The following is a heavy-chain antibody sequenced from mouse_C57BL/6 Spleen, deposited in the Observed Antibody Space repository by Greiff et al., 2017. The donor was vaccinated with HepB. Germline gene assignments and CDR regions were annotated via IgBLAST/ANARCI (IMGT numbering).Heavy chain of an antibody. J-gene: IGHJ1*03. CDR3: ASPLDYYGSSYGYFDV. V-gene: IGHV1-82*01. Sequence: QVQLQQSGPELVKPGASVKISCKASGYAFSSSWMNWVKQRPGKGLEWIGRIYPGDGDTNYNGKFKGKATLTADKSSSTAYMQLSSRTSEDSAVYFCASPLDYYGSSYGYFDVWGTGTTVTVSS. CDR2: IYPGDGDT. D-gene: IGHD1-1*01. CDR1: GYAFSSSW.